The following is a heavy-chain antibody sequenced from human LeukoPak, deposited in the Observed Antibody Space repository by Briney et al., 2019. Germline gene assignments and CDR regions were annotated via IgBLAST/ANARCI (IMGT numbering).Heavy chain of an antibody. CDR2: ISYDGSNK. J-gene: IGHJ4*02. D-gene: IGHD3/OR15-3a*01. V-gene: IGHV3-30*04. Sequence: GRSLRLSCAASGFTFSNFAMHWVRQAPGKGLEWVAVISYDGSNKFYSDSVKGRFTISRDNSQNTLYVQMDSLRDEDTAVHYCARDWTGTPDYWGQGTLIIVSS. CDR1: GFTFSNFA. CDR3: ARDWTGTPDY.